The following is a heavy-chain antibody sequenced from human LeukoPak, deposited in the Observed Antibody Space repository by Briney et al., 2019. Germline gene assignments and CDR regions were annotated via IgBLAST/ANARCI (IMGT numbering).Heavy chain of an antibody. J-gene: IGHJ6*03. CDR2: IRYDGSNK. V-gene: IGHV3-30*02. CDR3: AKDLATGAYYYYYYYMDV. D-gene: IGHD5-12*01. CDR1: GFTFSSYG. Sequence: PGGSLRLTCAASGFTFSSYGMHWVRQAPGKGLGWVGFIRYDGSNKYYADSVKGPFTISRDNSKNTLYLQMNSLRAEDTAVYYCAKDLATGAYYYYYYYMDVWGKGTTVTISS.